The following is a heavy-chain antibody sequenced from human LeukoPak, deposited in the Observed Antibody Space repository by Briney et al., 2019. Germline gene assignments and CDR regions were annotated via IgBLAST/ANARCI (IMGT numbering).Heavy chain of an antibody. J-gene: IGHJ4*02. V-gene: IGHV4-31*03. CDR2: IYYSGST. CDR3: ARGGGDVGYFDY. Sequence: SGTLCLTCTVSGFSISSGGYYWSWIRQDPGKGLEWIGYIYYSGSTYYNPSLKSRITISVDTSKNQFSLKLSSVTAADTAVYYCARGGGDVGYFDYWGQGTLVTVSS. D-gene: IGHD4-17*01. CDR1: GFSISSGGYY.